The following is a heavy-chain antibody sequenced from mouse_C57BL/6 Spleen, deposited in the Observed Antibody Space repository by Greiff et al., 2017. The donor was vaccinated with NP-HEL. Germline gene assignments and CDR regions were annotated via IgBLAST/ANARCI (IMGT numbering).Heavy chain of an antibody. D-gene: IGHD2-4*01. CDR3: ARSYDYDEDYAMDY. CDR1: GYTFTDYN. J-gene: IGHJ4*01. CDR2: INPNNGGT. Sequence: EVQLQQSGPELVKPGASVKIPCKASGYTFTDYNMDWVKQSHGKSLEWIGDINPNNGGTIYNQKFKGKATLTVDKSSSTAYMELRSLTSEDTAVYYCARSYDYDEDYAMDYWGQGTSVTVSS. V-gene: IGHV1-18*01.